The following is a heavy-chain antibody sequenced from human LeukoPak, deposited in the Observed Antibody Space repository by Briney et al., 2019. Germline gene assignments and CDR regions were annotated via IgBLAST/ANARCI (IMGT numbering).Heavy chain of an antibody. Sequence: GESLQISCQGSGYSFTSCWIGWVRQMPGKGLEWMGIIYAGDSDTRYSPSFQGQVTISVDKSISTAYLQWSSLQASDTAMYYCARAIGTSQFYFYYGMDVWGQGTTVTVSS. CDR2: IYAGDSDT. D-gene: IGHD2-2*01. CDR1: GYSFTSCW. V-gene: IGHV5-51*01. J-gene: IGHJ6*02. CDR3: ARAIGTSQFYFYYGMDV.